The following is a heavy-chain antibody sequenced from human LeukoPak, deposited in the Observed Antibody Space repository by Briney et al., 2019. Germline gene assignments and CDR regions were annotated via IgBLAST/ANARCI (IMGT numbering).Heavy chain of an antibody. CDR1: RLTVITND. J-gene: IGHJ4*02. CDR3: ARGVEPLAANTLAY. Sequence: PGGSLRLFCAACRLTVITNDITGVRQAPGKGREWVSVLYSDGNTKYADSVQGRFTISRDHSKNTLYLEMNSLSPDDTAVYYCARGVEPLAANTLAYWGQGTLVTVSS. D-gene: IGHD1-14*01. CDR2: LYSDGNT. V-gene: IGHV3-53*01.